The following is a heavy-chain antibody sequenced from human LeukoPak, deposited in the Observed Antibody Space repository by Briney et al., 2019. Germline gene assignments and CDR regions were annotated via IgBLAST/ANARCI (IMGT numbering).Heavy chain of an antibody. CDR1: GFTFSSHG. V-gene: IGHV3-30*02. Sequence: PGGSLRLSCAASGFTFSSHGMHWVRQAPGKGLEWVAFIRYDGSNKYYADSVKGRFTISRDNSKNTLCLQMNSLRAEDTAVYYCAKVDGGLAEAGTPDYWGQGTLVTVPS. J-gene: IGHJ4*02. CDR3: AKVDGGLAEAGTPDY. D-gene: IGHD6-13*01. CDR2: IRYDGSNK.